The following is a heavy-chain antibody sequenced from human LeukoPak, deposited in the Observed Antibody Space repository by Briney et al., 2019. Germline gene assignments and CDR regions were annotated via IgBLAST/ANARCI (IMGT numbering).Heavy chain of an antibody. CDR1: GFTFSSYG. CDR2: IRYDGSNK. V-gene: IGHV3-30*02. D-gene: IGHD6-13*01. CDR3: AKDSSTSSWSGAFDI. Sequence: GGSLRLSCAASGFTFSSYGMHWVRQAPGKGLEWVAFIRYDGSNKYYADSVKGRFTISRDNSKNTLYLQMNSLRAEDTAVYYCAKDSSTSSWSGAFDIWGQGTMVTVSS. J-gene: IGHJ3*02.